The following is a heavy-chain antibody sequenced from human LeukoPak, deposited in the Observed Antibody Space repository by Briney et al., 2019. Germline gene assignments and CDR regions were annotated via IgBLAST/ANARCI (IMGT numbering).Heavy chain of an antibody. V-gene: IGHV3-23*01. J-gene: IGHJ4*02. CDR3: AKDLDIVATITGN. D-gene: IGHD5-12*01. CDR2: VSGSGGST. CDR1: GFTFSSYA. Sequence: GGSLRLTCAASGFTFSSYAMSWVRQAPGKGLEWVSGVSGSGGSTYYADSVKGRFTISRGNSKNTLYLQMNGLRAKDTAVYYCAKDLDIVATITGNWGQGTLVTVSS.